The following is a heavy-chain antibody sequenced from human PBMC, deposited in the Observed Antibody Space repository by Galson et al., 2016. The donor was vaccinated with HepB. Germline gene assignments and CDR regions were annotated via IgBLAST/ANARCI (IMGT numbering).Heavy chain of an antibody. D-gene: IGHD3-22*01. V-gene: IGHV5-51*01. CDR1: GYSFTSYW. Sequence: QSGAEVKKPGESLKISCKGSGYSFTSYWIGWVRQMPGKGLEWMGIIYPDDSDTTYSPSFQGQVTISADKSISTAYLQWTSLKASDTAMYFCGRLRKGDFYDSSGYQDYFDYWGQGTLVTVSS. CDR3: GRLRKGDFYDSSGYQDYFDY. J-gene: IGHJ4*02. CDR2: IYPDDSDT.